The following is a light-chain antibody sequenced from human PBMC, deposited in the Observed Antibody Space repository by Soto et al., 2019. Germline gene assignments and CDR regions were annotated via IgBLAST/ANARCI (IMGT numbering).Light chain of an antibody. CDR3: QKSDHLPL. CDR1: HDIGNS. CDR2: DAY. V-gene: IGKV1-33*01. Sequence: DIQMTQSPPSMSASVVDRVTITCQASHDIGNSLNWYQAKPGQAPKLVIYDAYNLETGVPSTFSGSGYGTLFTFTISGLRPEDIATYYCQKSDHLPLFGPGTKVDLK. J-gene: IGKJ3*01.